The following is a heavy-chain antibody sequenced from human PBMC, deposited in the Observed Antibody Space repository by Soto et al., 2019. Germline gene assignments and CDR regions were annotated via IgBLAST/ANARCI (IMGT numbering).Heavy chain of an antibody. CDR1: GFTLSDHY. V-gene: IGHV3-72*01. CDR2: TKNRSQRYTI. J-gene: IGHJ4*02. D-gene: IGHD6-6*01. CDR3: TCWIAARCS. Sequence: EVQLVESGGGLVQPGGSLRLSCAASGFTLSDHYMDWVRQGPGKGLEWVARTKNRSQRYTIEYAESVKGRFTISRDDSKNSLYLQMNSLKSEDTDVYYCTCWIAARCSWGQGTLVTVAS.